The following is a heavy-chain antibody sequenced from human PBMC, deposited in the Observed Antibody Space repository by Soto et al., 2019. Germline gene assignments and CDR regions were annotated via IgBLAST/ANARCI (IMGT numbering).Heavy chain of an antibody. V-gene: IGHV4-59*08. J-gene: IGHJ4*02. CDR1: GGSISNYY. Sequence: QVQLQESGPGLVKPSETLSLTCTVAGGSISNYYWSWIRQPPGKGLERIGYIYYSGSTNYNPSLKSRVTITVDTSKNHFSLKLSSITAADTAVYYCARHRYSYGVYYFYYWGQGTLATVSS. D-gene: IGHD5-18*01. CDR2: IYYSGST. CDR3: ARHRYSYGVYYFYY.